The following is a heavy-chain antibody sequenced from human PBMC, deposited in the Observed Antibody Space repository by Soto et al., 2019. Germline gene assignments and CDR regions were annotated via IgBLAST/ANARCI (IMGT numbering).Heavy chain of an antibody. Sequence: PGGSLRLSCAASGFTFSSYGMHWVRQAPGKGLEWVAVISYDGSNKYYADSVKGRFTISRDNSKNTLYLQMNSLRAEDTAVYYCAKDLRYNWNDACLDYWGQGTLVTVYS. CDR2: ISYDGSNK. D-gene: IGHD1-1*01. CDR3: AKDLRYNWNDACLDY. J-gene: IGHJ4*02. V-gene: IGHV3-30*18. CDR1: GFTFSSYG.